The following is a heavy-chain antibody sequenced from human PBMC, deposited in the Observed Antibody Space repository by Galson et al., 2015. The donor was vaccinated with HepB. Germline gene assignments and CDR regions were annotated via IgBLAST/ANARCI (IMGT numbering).Heavy chain of an antibody. CDR3: ARDRNYGDYFGLDY. V-gene: IGHV3-30*03. CDR2: ISYDGSNK. Sequence: SLRLSCAASGFTFSSYGMHWVRQAPGKGLEWVAVISYDGSNKYYADSVKGRFTISRDNSKNTLYLQMNSLRAEDTAVYYCARDRNYGDYFGLDYWGQGTLVTVSS. D-gene: IGHD4-17*01. CDR1: GFTFSSYG. J-gene: IGHJ4*02.